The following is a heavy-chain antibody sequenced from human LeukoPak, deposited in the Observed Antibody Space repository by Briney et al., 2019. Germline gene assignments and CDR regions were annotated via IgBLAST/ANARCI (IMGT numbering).Heavy chain of an antibody. CDR2: ISGSGGST. CDR3: AKGNSGWFTAVDY. J-gene: IGHJ4*02. V-gene: IGHV3-23*01. D-gene: IGHD6-19*01. CDR1: GFTFSSYA. Sequence: PGGSLRLSCAASGFTFSSYAMSWVRRAPGKGLEWVSAISGSGGSTYYADSVKGRFTISRVNSKNTLYLQMNSLRAEDTAVYYCAKGNSGWFTAVDYWGQGTLVTVSS.